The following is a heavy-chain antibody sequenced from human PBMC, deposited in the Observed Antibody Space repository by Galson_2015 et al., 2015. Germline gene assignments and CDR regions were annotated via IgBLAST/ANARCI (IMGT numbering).Heavy chain of an antibody. J-gene: IGHJ6*02. CDR1: GYSFTSYW. CDR2: IDPSDSYT. D-gene: IGHD1-26*01. Sequence: QSGAEVKKPGESLRISCKGSGYSFTSYWISWVRQMPGKGLEWMGRIDPSDSYTNYSPSFQGHVTISADKSISTAYLQWSSLKASDTARYYCARQATPDTNFYYYYGMDVWGQGTTVTVSS. V-gene: IGHV5-10-1*01. CDR3: ARQATPDTNFYYYYGMDV.